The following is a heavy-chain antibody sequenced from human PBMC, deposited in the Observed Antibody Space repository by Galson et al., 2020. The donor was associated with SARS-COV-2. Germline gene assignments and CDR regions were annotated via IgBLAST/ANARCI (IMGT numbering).Heavy chain of an antibody. CDR2: IYPGDSDT. Sequence: GESLKISCKGSGYSFTSYWIGWVRQMPGKGLEWMGIIYPGDSDTRYSPSFQGQVTISADKSISTAYLQWSSLKASDTAMYYCARITMIDFGDVDFDYWGQGTLVTVSS. V-gene: IGHV5-51*01. D-gene: IGHD3-22*01. CDR3: ARITMIDFGDVDFDY. J-gene: IGHJ4*02. CDR1: GYSFTSYW.